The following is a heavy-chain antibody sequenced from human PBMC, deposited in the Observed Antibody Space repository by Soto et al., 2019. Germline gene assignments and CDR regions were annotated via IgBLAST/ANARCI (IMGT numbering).Heavy chain of an antibody. D-gene: IGHD3-9*01. CDR2: IYYSGST. CDR1: GGSISSYY. CDR3: ARGGYFDWLFDY. J-gene: IGHJ4*02. Sequence: PSETLSLTCTVSGGSISSYYWSWIRQPPGKGLEWIGYIYYSGSTNYNPSLKSRVTISVDTSKNQFSLKLSSVTAADTAVYYCARGGYFDWLFDYWGQGTLVTVSS. V-gene: IGHV4-59*01.